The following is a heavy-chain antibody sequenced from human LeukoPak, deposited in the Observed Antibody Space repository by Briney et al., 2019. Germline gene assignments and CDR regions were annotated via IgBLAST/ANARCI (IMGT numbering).Heavy chain of an antibody. D-gene: IGHD2-21*02. V-gene: IGHV3-66*01. CDR3: ARSVTAIEAFDI. Sequence: PGGSLRLSCAASGFTVSSNYMSWVRQAPGKGLEWVSVIYSGGSTYYADSVKGRFTISRDNPKSTLYLQMNSLRAEDTAVYYCARSVTAIEAFDIWGQGTMVTVSS. CDR2: IYSGGST. CDR1: GFTVSSNY. J-gene: IGHJ3*02.